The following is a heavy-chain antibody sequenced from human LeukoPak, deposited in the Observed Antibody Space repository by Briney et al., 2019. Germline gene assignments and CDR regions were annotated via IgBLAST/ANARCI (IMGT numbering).Heavy chain of an antibody. CDR1: GGSISSSSYY. CDR3: AREWHHVFDY. Sequence: SETLSLTCTVSGGSISSSSYYWGWVRQPPGKGLEWIASIYYGGSTYYNPSLKSRVTISVDTSKNQFSLKLSSVTAADTAVYYCAREWHHVFDYWGQGNLVTVSS. D-gene: IGHD5-12*01. J-gene: IGHJ4*02. CDR2: IYYGGST. V-gene: IGHV4-39*02.